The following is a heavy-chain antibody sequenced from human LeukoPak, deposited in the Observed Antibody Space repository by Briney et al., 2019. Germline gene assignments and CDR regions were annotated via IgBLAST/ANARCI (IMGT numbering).Heavy chain of an antibody. J-gene: IGHJ2*01. CDR2: INPDNGGT. CDR3: ARESRGWYFDL. CDR1: GYTFTGYF. V-gene: IGHV1-2*02. Sequence: ASVKVSCKASGYTFTGYFIHWVRQAPGQGLEWVGWINPDNGGTNFARKFQGRVTMTRDTSITTVFMELSSLQSDDTAVFYCARESRGWYFDLWGRGTLVTVSS.